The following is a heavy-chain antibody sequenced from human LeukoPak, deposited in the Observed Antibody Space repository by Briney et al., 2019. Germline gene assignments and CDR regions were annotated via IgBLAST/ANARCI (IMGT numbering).Heavy chain of an antibody. D-gene: IGHD6-6*01. CDR2: IYYSGST. CDR3: ARADPGSSSSPWFDP. Sequence: SETLSLTCTVSGGSISSYYWSWIRQPPGKGLEWIGYIYYSGSTNYNPSLKSRVTISVDTSENQFSLKLSSVTAADTAVYYCARADPGSSSSPWFDPWGQGTLVTVSS. CDR1: GGSISSYY. V-gene: IGHV4-59*01. J-gene: IGHJ5*02.